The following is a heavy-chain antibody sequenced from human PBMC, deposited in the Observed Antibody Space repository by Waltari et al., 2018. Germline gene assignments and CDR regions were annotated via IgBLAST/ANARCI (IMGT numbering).Heavy chain of an antibody. D-gene: IGHD6-19*01. CDR1: GFGFSNAW. V-gene: IGHV3-15*01. Sequence: EVQLVESGGGLVKPGGSLRLSCAAAGFGFSNAWRNWVRQAPGKGLEWVGRIKSKTEGGTTDYAAPVKGRFTISRDDSQNTLYLQMNSLKTEDTAVYYCVTFSVTVAGTIAWGQGSLVTVSS. CDR2: IKSKTEGGTT. CDR3: VTFSVTVAGTIA. J-gene: IGHJ5*02.